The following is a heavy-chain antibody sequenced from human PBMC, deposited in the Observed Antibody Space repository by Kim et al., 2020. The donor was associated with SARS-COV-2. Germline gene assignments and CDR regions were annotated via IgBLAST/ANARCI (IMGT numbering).Heavy chain of an antibody. CDR2: ISYDGSNK. J-gene: IGHJ4*02. D-gene: IGHD6-6*01. CDR3: AKDPGSSSSEFDY. V-gene: IGHV3-30*18. CDR1: GFTFSSYG. Sequence: GGSLRLSCAASGFTFSSYGMHWVRQAPGKGLEWVAVISYDGSNKYYADSVKGRFTISRDNSKNTLYLQMNSLRAEDTAVYYCAKDPGSSSSEFDYWGQGT.